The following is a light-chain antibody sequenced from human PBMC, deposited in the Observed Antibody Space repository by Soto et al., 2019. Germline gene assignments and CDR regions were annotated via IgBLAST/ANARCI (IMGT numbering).Light chain of an antibody. CDR2: EVR. V-gene: IGLV2-14*01. CDR1: TNDIGGYNY. J-gene: IGLJ3*02. Sequence: QSALTQPASVSGSPGQSITISCSGTTNDIGGYNYVSWYQHHPGKVPKVIIYEVRNRPSGVSNRFSGSKSGNTASPTISGLQAEDEADYYCCSYTVSATPVFGGGTKLTVL. CDR3: CSYTVSATPV.